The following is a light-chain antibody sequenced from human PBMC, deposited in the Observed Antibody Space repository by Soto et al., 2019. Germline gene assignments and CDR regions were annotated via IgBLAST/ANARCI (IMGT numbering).Light chain of an antibody. Sequence: EIVLTQSPATLSLSPGERATLSCRASQTVSTSLAWYQQKPGRAPRLLIYGASTRASGVPARFSGSGSGTEFTLTISSLQSEDSAVYYCHQYNNWWTFGQGTKVDNK. V-gene: IGKV3-15*01. CDR3: HQYNNWWT. CDR1: QTVSTS. J-gene: IGKJ1*01. CDR2: GAS.